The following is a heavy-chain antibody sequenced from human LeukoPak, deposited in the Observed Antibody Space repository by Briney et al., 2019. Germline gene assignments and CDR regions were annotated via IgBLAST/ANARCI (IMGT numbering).Heavy chain of an antibody. Sequence: GASVTVSCTASGYTFTVYYMHWVRQAPGEGLEWMGWINPNSGGTNYAQKFQGRVTMTRDTSISTAYMELSRLKSDDTAVYYCARIIAYYYDSSAAKYFDYWGQGTLVTVSS. D-gene: IGHD3-22*01. CDR2: INPNSGGT. CDR3: ARIIAYYYDSSAAKYFDY. V-gene: IGHV1-2*02. J-gene: IGHJ4*02. CDR1: GYTFTVYY.